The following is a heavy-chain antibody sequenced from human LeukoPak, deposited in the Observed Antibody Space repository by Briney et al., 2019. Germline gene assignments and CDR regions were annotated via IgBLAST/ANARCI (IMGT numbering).Heavy chain of an antibody. Sequence: GGSLRLSCAASGFIFSSFSVNWVRQAPGKGVEWVSSISTSGGLSSVYYADSVKGRFTISRDNAKNSLFLQMNSLGAEDTAVYYCATQQGGNPAYWGQGTLVTVSS. CDR2: ISTSGGLSSV. D-gene: IGHD1-14*01. CDR1: GFIFSSFS. V-gene: IGHV3-21*01. J-gene: IGHJ4*02. CDR3: ATQQGGNPAY.